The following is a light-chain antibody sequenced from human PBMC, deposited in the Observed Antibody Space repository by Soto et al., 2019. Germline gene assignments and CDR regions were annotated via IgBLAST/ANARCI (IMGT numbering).Light chain of an antibody. Sequence: QSALTQPASVSGSPGQSITISCTGTSSDIGGYNYGSWYQHHPGKAPKLLIYDVSNRPSGVSNRFSGSKSGNTASLTISGLQAEDEADFYCCSYSGTSTWVFGGGTKLTVL. CDR1: SSDIGGYNY. V-gene: IGLV2-14*01. J-gene: IGLJ2*01. CDR2: DVS. CDR3: CSYSGTSTWV.